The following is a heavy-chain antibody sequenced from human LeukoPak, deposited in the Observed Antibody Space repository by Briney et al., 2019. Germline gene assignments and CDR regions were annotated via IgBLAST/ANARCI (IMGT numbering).Heavy chain of an antibody. CDR1: GYTFTGDY. Sequence: ASVKVSCKASGYTFTGDYLHWVRQAPGQGLEWMGWINPNSGDTNYAQKFQGRVTMTRDTSISTVYMELSTLRSDDTAVFYCARRHGSGNDYRGIDYWGQGTLVTVSS. CDR2: INPNSGDT. CDR3: ARRHGSGNDYRGIDY. J-gene: IGHJ4*02. D-gene: IGHD3-10*01. V-gene: IGHV1-2*02.